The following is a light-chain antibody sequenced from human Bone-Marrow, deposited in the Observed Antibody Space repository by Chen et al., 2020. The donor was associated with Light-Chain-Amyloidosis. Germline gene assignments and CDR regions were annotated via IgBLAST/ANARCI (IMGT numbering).Light chain of an antibody. CDR2: RDT. V-gene: IGLV3-25*03. CDR3: QSADSSGTYEVI. Sequence: SYELTHPPSVSVSPGQTARITCSGDDLPTKYAYWYQHKPGQAPVLVIHRDTERPSGISERFSGSSSGTTATVTISGVQAEDEADYHCQSADSSGTYEVIFGGGTKLTVL. CDR1: DLPTKY. J-gene: IGLJ2*01.